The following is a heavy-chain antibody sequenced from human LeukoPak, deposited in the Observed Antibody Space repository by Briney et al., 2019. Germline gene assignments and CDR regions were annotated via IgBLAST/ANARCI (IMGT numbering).Heavy chain of an antibody. D-gene: IGHD1-26*01. CDR2: ISSSSSYI. Sequence: GGSLRLSCAASGFTFSSYTMKWVRQAPGKGLEWVSSISSSSSYIYYADSVKGRFTISRDNAKNSLYLQMNSLRAEDTAVYFCARATWDPNYYYYMDVWAVGPRSPSP. CDR3: ARATWDPNYYYYMDV. CDR1: GFTFSSYT. V-gene: IGHV3-21*01. J-gene: IGHJ6*03.